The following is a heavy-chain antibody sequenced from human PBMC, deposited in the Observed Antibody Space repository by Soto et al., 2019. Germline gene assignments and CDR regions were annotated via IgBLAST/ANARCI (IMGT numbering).Heavy chain of an antibody. CDR3: ARVGLAYYYYYGMDV. CDR1: GYTLTIYE. J-gene: IGHJ6*01. D-gene: IGHD6-19*01. V-gene: IGHV1-8*01. CDR2: INPYSGNK. Sequence: SVKVSCTASGYTLTIYEITWVRQATGQGLEWMGWINPYSGNKGDAQKFKGRVTMTRNTSIRTAYMELIRLRSEETAVYYCARVGLAYYYYYGMDVWGQGTTVPVSS.